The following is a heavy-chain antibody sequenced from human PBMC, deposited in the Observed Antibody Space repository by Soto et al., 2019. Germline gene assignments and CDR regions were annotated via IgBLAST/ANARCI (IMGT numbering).Heavy chain of an antibody. CDR3: ARDPKTSGGQHWAFNYFDS. J-gene: IGHJ4*02. Sequence: LILSWAASGFGISLSPMHWFRPEPVKGPDCVALIPYDRTTKFYADSGKGRFTISRDNSNSTLYLQGDSLRPEDASVYYCARDPKTSGGQHWAFNYFDSWGQGTMVTGSS. D-gene: IGHD7-27*01. V-gene: IGHV3-30-3*01. CDR1: GFGISLSP. CDR2: IPYDRTTK.